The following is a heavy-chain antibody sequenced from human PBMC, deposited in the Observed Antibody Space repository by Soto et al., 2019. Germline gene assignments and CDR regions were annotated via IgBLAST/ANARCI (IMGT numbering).Heavy chain of an antibody. Sequence: GGSLRLSCAASGFTFSSYAMNWVRQAPGKGLEWVSAISGSGGSTYYADSVKGRFTISRDNSKNTLYLQMNSLKAEDTAVYYCAKDRAPVVLRGEDYWGQGTLVTVSS. CDR3: AKDRAPVVLRGEDY. CDR2: ISGSGGST. V-gene: IGHV3-23*01. D-gene: IGHD3-10*01. J-gene: IGHJ4*02. CDR1: GFTFSSYA.